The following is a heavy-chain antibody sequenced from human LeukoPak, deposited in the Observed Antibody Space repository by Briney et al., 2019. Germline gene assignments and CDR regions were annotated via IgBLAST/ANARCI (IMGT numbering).Heavy chain of an antibody. Sequence: PGGSLRLSCAASGFTFSSYAMHWVRQAPGKGLEYVSAISSNGGSTYYANSVKSRFTISRDNSKNTLYLQMGSLRAEDMAVYYCARGTQWLVTGNWFDPWGQGTLVTVSS. CDR2: ISSNGGST. CDR1: GFTFSSYA. J-gene: IGHJ5*02. V-gene: IGHV3-64*01. CDR3: ARGTQWLVTGNWFDP. D-gene: IGHD6-19*01.